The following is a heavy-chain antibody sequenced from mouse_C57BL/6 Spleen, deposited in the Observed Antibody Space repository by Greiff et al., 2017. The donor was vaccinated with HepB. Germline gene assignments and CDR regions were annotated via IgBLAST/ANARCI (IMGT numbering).Heavy chain of an antibody. CDR3: ARGLPSYYDYDGFDY. CDR2: IHPNSGST. Sequence: VQLQQPGAELVKPGASVKLSCKASGYTFTSYWMHWVKQRPGQGLEWIGMIHPNSGSTNYNEKFKSKATLTVDKSSSTAYMQLSSLTSEDSAVYYCARGLPSYYDYDGFDYWGQGTTLTVSS. D-gene: IGHD2-4*01. CDR1: GYTFTSYW. V-gene: IGHV1-64*01. J-gene: IGHJ2*01.